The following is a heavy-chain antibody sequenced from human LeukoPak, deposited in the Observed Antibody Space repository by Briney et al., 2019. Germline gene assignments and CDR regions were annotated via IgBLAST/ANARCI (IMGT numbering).Heavy chain of an antibody. CDR2: FDPEDGET. Sequence: ASVKVSCKVSGYTLTELSMHWVRQAPGKGLEWMGGFDPEDGETIYAQKFQGRVTMTEDTSTDTAYMELSSLRSEDTAVYYCATEGAVVPAAVDAFDIWGQGTMVTVSS. J-gene: IGHJ3*02. CDR1: GYTLTELS. D-gene: IGHD2-2*01. V-gene: IGHV1-24*01. CDR3: ATEGAVVPAAVDAFDI.